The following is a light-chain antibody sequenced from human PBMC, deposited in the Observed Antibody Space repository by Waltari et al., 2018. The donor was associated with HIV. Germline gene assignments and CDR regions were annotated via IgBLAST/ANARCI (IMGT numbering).Light chain of an antibody. CDR2: DAS. CDR3: QQYDHFLS. CDR1: QAITNF. V-gene: IGKV1-33*01. J-gene: IGKJ4*01. Sequence: DIQMTQSPSSVSAAVGDRVVITCQTSQAITNFLHWYQQKPEKAPKLLFYDASNLETGVPTMFSGSGASTDFTFTISSLQPEDIATYYCQQYDHFLSFGGGTKVEIK.